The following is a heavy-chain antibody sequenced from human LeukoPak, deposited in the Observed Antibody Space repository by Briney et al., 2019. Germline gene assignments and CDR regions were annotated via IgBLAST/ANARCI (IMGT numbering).Heavy chain of an antibody. CDR1: GYTFTSYD. CDR3: GLISGPIVVVPAGSLGFGY. CDR2: MNPNSGNT. J-gene: IGHJ4*02. Sequence: ASVKVSFKASGYTFTSYDINWVRQASGQGLEWMGWMNPNSGNTGYAQKFHGRVSMTSNNSISTAYMELSSLRSEDTAVYYCGLISGPIVVVPAGSLGFGYWGQGTLVTVSS. V-gene: IGHV1-8*01. D-gene: IGHD2-2*01.